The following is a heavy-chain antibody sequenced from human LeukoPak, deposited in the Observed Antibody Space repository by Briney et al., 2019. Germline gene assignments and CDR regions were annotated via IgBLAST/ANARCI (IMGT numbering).Heavy chain of an antibody. D-gene: IGHD3-22*01. Sequence: SETLSLTCTVSGYSISSGYYWGWIRQPPGKGLEWIGSIYHSGSTYYNPSLKSRVTISVDTSKNQFSLKLSSVTAADTAVYYCARGNYYDPYYFDYWGQGTLVTVSS. V-gene: IGHV4-38-2*02. CDR1: GYSISSGYY. J-gene: IGHJ4*02. CDR2: IYHSGST. CDR3: ARGNYYDPYYFDY.